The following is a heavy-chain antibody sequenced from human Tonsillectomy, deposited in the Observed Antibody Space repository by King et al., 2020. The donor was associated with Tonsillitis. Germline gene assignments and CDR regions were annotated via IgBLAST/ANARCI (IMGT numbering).Heavy chain of an antibody. D-gene: IGHD2-21*02. V-gene: IGHV5-51*01. J-gene: IGHJ4*02. CDR3: AKQAYCGGDCFWYFDC. CDR2: IYPGDSDT. CDR1: GYSFSNNW. Sequence: VQLVQSGAEVKKPGESLRISCKASGYSFSNNWIGWVRQMPGKGLEWMGIIYPGDSDTRYSPSFQGQVTISADRSISTAYLQWSSLKASDTAMYYCAKQAYCGGDCFWYFDCWGQGTVVTVSS.